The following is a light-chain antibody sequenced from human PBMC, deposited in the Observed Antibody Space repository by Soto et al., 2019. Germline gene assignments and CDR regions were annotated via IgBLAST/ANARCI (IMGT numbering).Light chain of an antibody. J-gene: IGKJ4*01. CDR1: QNIDKNY. CDR3: KQYSSSHLT. V-gene: IGKV3-20*01. CDR2: DAS. Sequence: ETVLTHSPSTLSFSPVESATLSPRASQNIDKNYLACFQHKAGQATSLLIYDASMRATGIKDRFSGSESGTDFTLTISRMEPEDLAVYYCKQYSSSHLTFGGGPTVDLK.